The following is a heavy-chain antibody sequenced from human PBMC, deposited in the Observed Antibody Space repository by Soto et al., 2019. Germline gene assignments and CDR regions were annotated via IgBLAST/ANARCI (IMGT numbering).Heavy chain of an antibody. J-gene: IGHJ4*02. Sequence: GASVKVSCKASGVTFSNYAINWVRQAPGQGLEWMGGIIPVFGTPNYAQKFQGRVTITADESTSTAYMELSSLRSEDTATYYCARAEYSSIYYFDYWGQGTLVTVSS. CDR2: IIPVFGTP. V-gene: IGHV1-69*13. D-gene: IGHD2-2*01. CDR1: GVTFSNYA. CDR3: ARAEYSSIYYFDY.